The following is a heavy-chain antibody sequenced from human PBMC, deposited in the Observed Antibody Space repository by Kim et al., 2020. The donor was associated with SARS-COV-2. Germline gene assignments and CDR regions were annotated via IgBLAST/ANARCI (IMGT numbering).Heavy chain of an antibody. D-gene: IGHD1-26*01. CDR3: ARDLLVGATSYGMDV. CDR2: IWYDGSDK. Sequence: GGSLRLSCAASGFTFSSYGMHWVRQAPGKGLEWVAVIWYDGSDKYYADSVKGRFTISRDNSKNTLYLQMNSLRAEDTAVYYCARDLLVGATSYGMDVWGQGPTVTVPS. J-gene: IGHJ6*02. CDR1: GFTFSSYG. V-gene: IGHV3-33*01.